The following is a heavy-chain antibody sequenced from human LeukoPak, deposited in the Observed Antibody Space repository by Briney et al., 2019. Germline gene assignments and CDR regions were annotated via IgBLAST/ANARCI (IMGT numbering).Heavy chain of an antibody. Sequence: GGSLRLSCAASGFTFGTYDMNWVRQAPGKGLEWVSYISSSSRTISYADSVKGRFTISRDNAKNSLYLQMNSLRAEDTAVYYCARLRYYAMDVWGQGTTATASS. CDR1: GFTFGTYD. J-gene: IGHJ6*02. CDR3: ARLRYYAMDV. V-gene: IGHV3-48*01. CDR2: ISSSSRTI.